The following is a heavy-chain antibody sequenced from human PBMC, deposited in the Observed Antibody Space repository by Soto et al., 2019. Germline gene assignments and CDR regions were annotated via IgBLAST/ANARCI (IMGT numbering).Heavy chain of an antibody. CDR3: ARCYCSVGSCYTCWHFDL. CDR2: IGPYNGNT. J-gene: IGHJ2*01. Sequence: QVQLVQSGAEVKKPGASVKVSCKASGYTFNNYGISWVRQAPGQGLEWMGWIGPYNGNTDHAQNFQGRVTMTTDTSTNTAYMELRSLRSDDTALYYSARCYCSVGSCYTCWHFDLWGRGTLVTVSS. CDR1: GYTFNNYG. V-gene: IGHV1-18*01. D-gene: IGHD2-15*01.